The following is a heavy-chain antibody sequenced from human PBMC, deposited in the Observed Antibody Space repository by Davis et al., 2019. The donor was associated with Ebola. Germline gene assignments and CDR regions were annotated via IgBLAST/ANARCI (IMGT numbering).Heavy chain of an antibody. CDR1: GFTFSSYS. CDR2: ISSSSSTI. J-gene: IGHJ4*02. D-gene: IGHD5-24*01. V-gene: IGHV3-48*01. Sequence: GESLKISCAASGFTFSSYSMNWVRQAPGKGLEWVSYISSSSSTIYYADSVKGRFTISRDNSKNTLYLQMNSLRAEDTAVYYCAKDRGGWQQYFDYWGQGTLVTVSS. CDR3: AKDRGGWQQYFDY.